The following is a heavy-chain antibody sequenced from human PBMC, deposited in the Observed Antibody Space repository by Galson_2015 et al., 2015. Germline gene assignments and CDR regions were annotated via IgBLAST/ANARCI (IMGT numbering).Heavy chain of an antibody. CDR2: ISGSGGST. CDR3: AKGHYSSGWTRCDY. V-gene: IGHV3-23*01. Sequence: SLRLSCAASGFTFSSYAMSWVRQAPGKGLEWASAISGSGGSTYYADSVKGRFTISRDNSKNTLYLQMNSLRAEDTAVYYCAKGHYSSGWTRCDYWGQGTLVTVSS. D-gene: IGHD6-19*01. CDR1: GFTFSSYA. J-gene: IGHJ4*02.